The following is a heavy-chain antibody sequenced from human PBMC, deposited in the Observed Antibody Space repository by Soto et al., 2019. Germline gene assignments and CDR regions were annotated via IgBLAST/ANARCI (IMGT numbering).Heavy chain of an antibody. D-gene: IGHD6-19*01. CDR1: GGSISSGGYY. V-gene: IGHV4-31*03. CDR2: IYYTGST. J-gene: IGHJ4*02. CDR3: ARGWDAGY. Sequence: SETLSLTCTVSGGSISSGGYYWSWIRQHPGKGLEWIGYIYYTGSTYYNPSLKSRVTISVDRSRNQFSLKVNSVTAADTAVYYCARGWDAGYWGQGTLVTVSS.